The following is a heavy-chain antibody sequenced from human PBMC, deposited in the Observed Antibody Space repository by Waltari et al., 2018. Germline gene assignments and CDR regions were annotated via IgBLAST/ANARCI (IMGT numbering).Heavy chain of an antibody. J-gene: IGHJ3*02. D-gene: IGHD6-19*01. Sequence: QVQLQQWGAGLLKASETLSLTCAVYGGSFSGYYWSWIRQPPGKGLEWIGEIDRRGSTNYNPSLKSRVTILVDTSKNQFSLKVSSVTAADTAVYYCARGVAVARGAFDIWGQGTMVTVSS. CDR3: ARGVAVARGAFDI. V-gene: IGHV4-34*01. CDR1: GGSFSGYY. CDR2: IDRRGST.